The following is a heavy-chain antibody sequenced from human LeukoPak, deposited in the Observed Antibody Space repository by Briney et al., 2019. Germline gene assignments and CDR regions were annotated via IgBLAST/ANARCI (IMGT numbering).Heavy chain of an antibody. CDR3: ARELGSSWAYFDY. CDR1: GYTFTSYD. Sequence: ASVKVSCKASGYTFTSYDINWVRQATGQGLEWMGLINPSGGTTSYTQKFQGRVTVTTDTSTSTVYMELSSLRSEDTAIYYCARELGSSWAYFDYWGQGTLVTVSS. V-gene: IGHV1-46*01. CDR2: INPSGGTT. D-gene: IGHD3-3*01. J-gene: IGHJ4*02.